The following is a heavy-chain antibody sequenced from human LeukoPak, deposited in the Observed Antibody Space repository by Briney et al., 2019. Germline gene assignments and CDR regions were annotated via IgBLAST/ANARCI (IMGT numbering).Heavy chain of an antibody. V-gene: IGHV3-7*05. CDR3: ARDFYGPYYYYGMDV. D-gene: IGHD2/OR15-2a*01. J-gene: IGHJ6*02. CDR1: GFTFSNYW. Sequence: GGSLRLSCAASGFTFSNYWMSWVRQAPGKGLEWVANIQQDGSEKYYVDSVKGRFAISRDNAKDSLYLQMHSLRAEDTAVYYCARDFYGPYYYYGMDVWGQGTTVTVSS. CDR2: IQQDGSEK.